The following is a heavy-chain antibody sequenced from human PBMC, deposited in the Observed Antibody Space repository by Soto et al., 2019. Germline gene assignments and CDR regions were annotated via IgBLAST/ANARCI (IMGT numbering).Heavy chain of an antibody. CDR3: ARGGGGGLFEH. J-gene: IGHJ4*02. CDR1: GFPFSDYY. V-gene: IGHV3-11*06. D-gene: IGHD2-21*01. CDR2: ISPKSTYR. Sequence: GGSLRLSCATSGFPFSDYYMSWIRQAPGKGLEWLSHISPKSTYRNYADSVKGRFTISRDNTKSSLFLQMNSLGVEDTAVYYCARGGGGGLFEHWGQGILVTVSS.